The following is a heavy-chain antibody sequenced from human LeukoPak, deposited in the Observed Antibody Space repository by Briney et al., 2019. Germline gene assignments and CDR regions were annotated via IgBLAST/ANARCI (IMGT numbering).Heavy chain of an antibody. J-gene: IGHJ4*02. CDR2: ISAYNGNT. CDR3: ARDLGTVTTWYFDY. D-gene: IGHD4-17*01. Sequence: ASVKVSCKASGYTFTSYGISWVRQAPGQGLEWMGWISAYNGNTNYAQKLQGRVTMTTDTSTSTAYMELRSLRSDDTAVYYCARDLGTVTTWYFDYWGQGTLVTVSS. V-gene: IGHV1-18*01. CDR1: GYTFTSYG.